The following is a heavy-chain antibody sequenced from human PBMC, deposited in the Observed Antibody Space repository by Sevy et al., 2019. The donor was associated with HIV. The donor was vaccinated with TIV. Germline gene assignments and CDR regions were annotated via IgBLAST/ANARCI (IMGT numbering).Heavy chain of an antibody. CDR2: INHSGST. D-gene: IGHD6-13*01. Sequence: SETLSLTCAVYGGSFSGYYWSWIRQPPGKGLEWIGEINHSGSTNYNPSLKSRVTISVDTSKNQFSLKRGSVTAADTAVYYCARLQYSSSWYYYGMDVWGQGTTVTVSS. V-gene: IGHV4-34*01. CDR3: ARLQYSSSWYYYGMDV. J-gene: IGHJ6*02. CDR1: GGSFSGYY.